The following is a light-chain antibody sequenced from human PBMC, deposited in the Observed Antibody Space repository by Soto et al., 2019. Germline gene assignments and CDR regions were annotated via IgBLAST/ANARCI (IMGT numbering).Light chain of an antibody. CDR1: QSVGCN. CDR3: QQYTNWPYT. CDR2: GAS. Sequence: EIVMTQSPATLSVYPGERASLSCRASQSVGCNLAWYQQTAGQAPRLLIYGASTRATGIPARFSGSGSGTEFTLTISSLQSEDFAVYSCQQYTNWPYTFGQGTKLEIK. J-gene: IGKJ2*01. V-gene: IGKV3-15*01.